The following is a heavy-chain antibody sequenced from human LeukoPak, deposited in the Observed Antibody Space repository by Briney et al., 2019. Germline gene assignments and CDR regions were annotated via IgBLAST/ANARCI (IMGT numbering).Heavy chain of an antibody. V-gene: IGHV3-21*01. CDR2: ISSSSYI. CDR3: APAPRYSAPNC. D-gene: IGHD5-18*01. J-gene: IGHJ4*02. CDR1: GFTFSSYS. Sequence: PGGSLRLSCAASGFTFSSYSMNWVRQAPGKGLEWVSSISSSSYIYYADSVKGRFTISRDNAKNSLYLQMNSLRAEDTAVYYCAPAPRYSAPNCWGQGTLVTVSS.